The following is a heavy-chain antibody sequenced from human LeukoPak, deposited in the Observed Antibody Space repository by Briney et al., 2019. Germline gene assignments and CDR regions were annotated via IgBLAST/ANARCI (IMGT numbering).Heavy chain of an antibody. CDR2: IHPDGSST. CDR1: GFTFSSYW. D-gene: IGHD3-16*02. V-gene: IGHV3-74*01. J-gene: IGHJ4*02. CDR3: AGGRYGLYFEN. Sequence: PGGSLRLSCAASGFTFSSYWMQWVRRAPGKGLVWVSRIHPDGSSTSYADSVKGRFTISRDNAKNTLYLQMNSLRAEDTAVYFCAGGRYGLYFENWGQGTLVTVSS.